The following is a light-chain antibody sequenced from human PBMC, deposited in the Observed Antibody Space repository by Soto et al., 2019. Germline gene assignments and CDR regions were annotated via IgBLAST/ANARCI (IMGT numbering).Light chain of an antibody. Sequence: EFVLTQSPSTLSLSPGDRATLSCRASQTVSNNYLAWYQQKPDQAPRLLIYGASSRATGIPDRFSGGGSGTDFTLTISRLEPEDFAVYYCQQFCSYPLTFGGGTRVEIK. V-gene: IGKV3-20*01. CDR1: QTVSNNY. CDR2: GAS. J-gene: IGKJ4*01. CDR3: QQFCSYPLT.